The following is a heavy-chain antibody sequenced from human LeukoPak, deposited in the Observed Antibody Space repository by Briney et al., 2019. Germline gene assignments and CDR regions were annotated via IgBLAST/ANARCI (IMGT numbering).Heavy chain of an antibody. J-gene: IGHJ6*03. D-gene: IGHD5-12*01. Sequence: GGSLRLSCAGSGFSFSSYGMHWVRQAPGKGLEWMAFIRSDGSNKYYADSVKGRFTISRDNSKNTLYLQMNSLRAEDTAVYYCAKGGGYEAQYYYYYLDVWGKGTTVTISS. CDR1: GFSFSSYG. CDR3: AKGGGYEAQYYYYYLDV. V-gene: IGHV3-30*02. CDR2: IRSDGSNK.